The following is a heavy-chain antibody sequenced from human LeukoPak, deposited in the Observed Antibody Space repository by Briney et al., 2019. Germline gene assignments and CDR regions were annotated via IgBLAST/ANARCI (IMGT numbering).Heavy chain of an antibody. CDR1: GGTFSSYA. CDR3: ARGGVGYINFDY. Sequence: ASVKVSCKASGGTFSSYAISWVRQAPGQGLEWMGGIIPIFGTANYAQKFQGRVTITADESTSTAYMELSSLRSEDTAVYYCARGGVGYINFDYWGQGTLVTVSS. V-gene: IGHV1-69*01. CDR2: IIPIFGTA. J-gene: IGHJ4*02. D-gene: IGHD5-24*01.